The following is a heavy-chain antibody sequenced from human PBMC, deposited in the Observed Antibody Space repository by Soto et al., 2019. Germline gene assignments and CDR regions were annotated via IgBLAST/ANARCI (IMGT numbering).Heavy chain of an antibody. CDR1: GFTFSSYE. Sequence: GGSLRLSCAASGFTFSSYEMNWVRQAPGKGLEWVSYISSSGSTIYYADSVKGRFTISRDNAKNSLYLQMNSLRAEDTAVYYCARAVGVWWRRKHNWFDPWGQGTLGTVST. J-gene: IGHJ5*02. CDR2: ISSSGSTI. CDR3: ARAVGVWWRRKHNWFDP. V-gene: IGHV3-48*03. D-gene: IGHD2-21*01.